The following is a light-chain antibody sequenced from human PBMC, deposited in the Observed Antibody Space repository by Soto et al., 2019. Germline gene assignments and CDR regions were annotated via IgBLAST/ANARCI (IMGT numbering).Light chain of an antibody. Sequence: ENGLSQSPGTLYLSKGERATLSCRASQSVSNNYLAWYQQKPGQAPRLLIYGASNRATGIPDRFSGSGSGTDFTLTISRLEPEDFAVYYCQQYGSSGTFGQGTKVDIK. J-gene: IGKJ1*01. CDR3: QQYGSSGT. CDR1: QSVSNNY. V-gene: IGKV3-20*01. CDR2: GAS.